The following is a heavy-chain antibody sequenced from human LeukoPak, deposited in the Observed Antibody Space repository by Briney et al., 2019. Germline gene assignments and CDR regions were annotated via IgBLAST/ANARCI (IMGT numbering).Heavy chain of an antibody. CDR3: ARSEQLWLLGVYYYGMDV. Sequence: SETLSLTCTVSGGSISSYYWSWIRQPPGQGLEWIGYIYYSGSTNYNPSLKSRVTISVDTSKNQSSLKLSSVTAADTAVYYCARSEQLWLLGVYYYGMDVWGQGTTVTVSS. D-gene: IGHD5-18*01. CDR2: IYYSGST. V-gene: IGHV4-59*08. J-gene: IGHJ6*02. CDR1: GGSISSYY.